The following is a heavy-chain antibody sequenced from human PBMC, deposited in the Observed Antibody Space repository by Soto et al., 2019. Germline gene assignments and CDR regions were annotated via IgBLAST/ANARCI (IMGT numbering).Heavy chain of an antibody. Sequence: ASVKVSCKASGYTFTSYDINWVRQATGQGLEWMGWMNPNSGNTGYAQKFQGRVTMTRNTSISTAYMELSSLRSEDTAVYYCARVLRFLEWLSRGMDVWGQGTTVTV. V-gene: IGHV1-8*01. CDR1: GYTFTSYD. CDR3: ARVLRFLEWLSRGMDV. D-gene: IGHD3-3*01. J-gene: IGHJ6*02. CDR2: MNPNSGNT.